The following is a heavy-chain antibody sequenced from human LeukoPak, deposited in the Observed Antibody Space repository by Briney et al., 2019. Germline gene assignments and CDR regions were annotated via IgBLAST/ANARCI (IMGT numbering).Heavy chain of an antibody. V-gene: IGHV1-69*13. CDR3: ARDLGDIVVVPATDYYYYGMDV. J-gene: IGHJ6*02. Sequence: GASVKVSCKASGGTFSSYAISWVRQAPGQGLEWMGGIIPIFGTANYAQKFQGRVTITADESTSTAYMELSSLRSEDTAVYYCARDLGDIVVVPATDYYYYGMDVWGQGTTVTVSS. CDR1: GGTFSSYA. D-gene: IGHD2-2*01. CDR2: IIPIFGTA.